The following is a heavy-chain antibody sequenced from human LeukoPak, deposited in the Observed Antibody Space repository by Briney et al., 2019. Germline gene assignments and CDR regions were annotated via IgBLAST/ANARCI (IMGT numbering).Heavy chain of an antibody. V-gene: IGHV3-11*04. CDR2: ISNSGTTI. D-gene: IGHD3-22*01. J-gene: IGHJ4*02. CDR3: AKDLQVYDNSGYWGYFDY. CDR1: GFTFSDYY. Sequence: GGSLRLSCAASGFTFSDYYMSWIRQAPGKGLEWVSYISNSGTTIYYADSVKGRFTFSRDNAKKTQYLQMNSLRAEDTAVYYCAKDLQVYDNSGYWGYFDYWGQGTLVTVSS.